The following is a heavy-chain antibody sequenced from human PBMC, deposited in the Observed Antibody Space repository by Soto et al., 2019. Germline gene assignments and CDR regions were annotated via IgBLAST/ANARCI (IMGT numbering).Heavy chain of an antibody. CDR3: ARRRRTDMDDIVLMHDFDF. V-gene: IGHV3-11*01. CDR1: GFTFSDYY. D-gene: IGHD2-8*01. J-gene: IGHJ4*02. CDR2: INRNGKNR. Sequence: QVQLVESGGGLVKPGGSLRLSCAASGFTFSDYYMSWIRQAPGRGLEWLSYINRNGKNRDYADSVRGRFTISRDNAKTSLYLEMNGLSVEDTAVYYCARRRRTDMDDIVLMHDFDFWGLGTLVTVSS.